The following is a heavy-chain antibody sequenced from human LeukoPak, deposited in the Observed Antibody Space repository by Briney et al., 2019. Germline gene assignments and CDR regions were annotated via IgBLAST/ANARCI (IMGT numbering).Heavy chain of an antibody. D-gene: IGHD3-22*01. CDR2: ISGSGGST. V-gene: IGHV3-23*01. CDR3: AKRFEYYYDSSGYYFY. J-gene: IGHJ4*02. CDR1: GFTFSSYA. Sequence: GGSLRLSCAASGFTFSSYAMSWVRQAPGKGLEWVSAISGSGGSTYYADSVKGRFTISRDNSKNTLYLQMNSLRAEDTAVYYCAKRFEYYYDSSGYYFYWGQGTLVTVSS.